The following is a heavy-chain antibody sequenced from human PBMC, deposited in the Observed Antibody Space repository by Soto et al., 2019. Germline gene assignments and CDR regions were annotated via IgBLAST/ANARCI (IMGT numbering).Heavy chain of an antibody. V-gene: IGHV3-23*01. J-gene: IGHJ4*02. CDR1: GFTFSSYA. CDR2: ISGSGGTT. Sequence: EVQLLESGGGLVQPGRSLRLSCAASGFTFSSYAMSWVRQAPGKGLEWVSAISGSGGTTYYAASVKGRFTISRDNSKSTLYLQMNSRRAEDTAVYYCARFFVETGGSSGWPWTFHYWGQGTLVTVSS. CDR3: ARFFVETGGSSGWPWTFHY. D-gene: IGHD6-25*01.